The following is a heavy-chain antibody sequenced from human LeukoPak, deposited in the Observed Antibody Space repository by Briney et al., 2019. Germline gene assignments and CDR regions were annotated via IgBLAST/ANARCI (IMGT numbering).Heavy chain of an antibody. D-gene: IGHD3-10*01. V-gene: IGHV4-34*01. CDR3: ARHGYSKVRGVIITPPGWFDP. CDR1: GGSFSGYY. Sequence: SETLSLTCAVYGGSFSGYYWSWIRQPPGKGLEWIGEINHSGSTNYNPSLKSRVTISVDTSKNQFSLKLSSVTAADTAVYYCARHGYSKVRGVIITPPGWFDPWGQGTLVTVSS. J-gene: IGHJ5*02. CDR2: INHSGST.